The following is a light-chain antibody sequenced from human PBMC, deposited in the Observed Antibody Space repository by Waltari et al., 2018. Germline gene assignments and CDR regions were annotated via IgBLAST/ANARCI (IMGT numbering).Light chain of an antibody. CDR2: GAS. CDR3: QQYNNWPFT. CDR1: QSVSSN. Sequence: EIVMTQSPATLSVSPGESATLPCRASQSVSSNLAGYQQKPGQAPMLLLYGASTRATGIPARFSGSGSGTEFTLTISSMQSEDFAVYYCQQYNNWPFTFGGGTKVEIK. V-gene: IGKV3-15*01. J-gene: IGKJ4*01.